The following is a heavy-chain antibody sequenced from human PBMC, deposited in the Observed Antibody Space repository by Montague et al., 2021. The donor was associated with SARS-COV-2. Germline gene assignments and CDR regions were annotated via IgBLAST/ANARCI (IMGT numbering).Heavy chain of an antibody. V-gene: IGHV4-39*01. Sequence: SETLSLTCTVSGGSVSRISSHWGWIRQPPGKGLAYIGSFYYAGGTQYNPSLKTRATISVDTSNDQFSLKMNSVTAADTAVYFCARLYGSSFDYWGQGTLVTVSS. CDR1: GGSVSRISSH. CDR2: FYYAGGT. CDR3: ARLYGSSFDY. D-gene: IGHD4-17*01. J-gene: IGHJ4*02.